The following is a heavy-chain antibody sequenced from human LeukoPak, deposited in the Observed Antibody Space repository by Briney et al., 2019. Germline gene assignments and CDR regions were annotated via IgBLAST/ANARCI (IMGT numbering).Heavy chain of an antibody. Sequence: GASVTVSCKTSGYTFTVYFMHWVRQAPGQGLEWMGWINPNSGGTYYAQKFEGRVTLTRDTSISTAYMELSRLRSDDTAVYYCARVTVTTEFDYWGQGTLLTVSS. CDR3: ARVTVTTEFDY. CDR2: INPNSGGT. CDR1: GYTFTVYF. V-gene: IGHV1-2*02. J-gene: IGHJ4*02. D-gene: IGHD4-17*01.